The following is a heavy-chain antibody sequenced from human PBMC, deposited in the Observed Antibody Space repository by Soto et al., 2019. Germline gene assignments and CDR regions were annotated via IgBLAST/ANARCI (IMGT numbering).Heavy chain of an antibody. CDR1: GFTFSIYA. CDR3: AKDAYVSAWFLDAFDI. D-gene: IGHD6-19*01. Sequence: EVQLLESGGGLVQPGGSLRLSCAASGFTFSIYAMSFVRQTPGKGLEWVSGISGSGGNTYYAESVKGRFTISRDNSRNTVYLQMNSLRVDDTAVYYWAKDAYVSAWFLDAFDIWVQGTMVTVSS. CDR2: ISGSGGNT. V-gene: IGHV3-23*01. J-gene: IGHJ3*02.